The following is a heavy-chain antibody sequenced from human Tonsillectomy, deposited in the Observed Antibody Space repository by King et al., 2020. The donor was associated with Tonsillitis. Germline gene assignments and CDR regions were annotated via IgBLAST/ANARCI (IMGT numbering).Heavy chain of an antibody. Sequence: VQLVESGGGLVQPGRSLRLSCAASGFTFDDYAMHWVRQAPGKGLEWVSGISWNSGSIGYADSVKGRFTISRDNAKNSLYLQMNSLRAEDTALYYCAKDISMIRDLNAFDIWGQGTMVTVSS. CDR3: AKDISMIRDLNAFDI. CDR2: ISWNSGSI. CDR1: GFTFDDYA. J-gene: IGHJ3*02. D-gene: IGHD3-22*01. V-gene: IGHV3-9*01.